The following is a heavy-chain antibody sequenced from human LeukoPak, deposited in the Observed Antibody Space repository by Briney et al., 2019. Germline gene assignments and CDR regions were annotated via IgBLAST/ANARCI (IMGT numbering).Heavy chain of an antibody. CDR3: ARGRGIRNGFDP. D-gene: IGHD1-14*01. CDR2: TNPNSGNT. V-gene: IGHV1-8*01. J-gene: IGHJ5*02. CDR1: GYTFTSYD. Sequence: ASLKVSCKASGYTFTSYDINWVRQATGQGLEWMGWTNPNSGNTGYAQKFQGRVTMTRNTSISTAYMELSSLRSEDTAVYYCARGRGIRNGFDPWGQGTLVTVSS.